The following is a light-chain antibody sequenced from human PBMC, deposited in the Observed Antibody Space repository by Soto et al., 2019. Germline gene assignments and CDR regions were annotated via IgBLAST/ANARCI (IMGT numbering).Light chain of an antibody. CDR1: SGHSSYA. CDR3: QTWGTGKGV. Sequence: QLVLTQSPSASASLGASVKLTCTLSSGHSSYAIAWHQQQPEKGPRYLMKLNSDGSHSKGDGIPDRFSGSSSGAERYLTISSLQSEDEADYYCQTWGTGKGVFGTETKVTVL. CDR2: LNSDGSH. V-gene: IGLV4-69*01. J-gene: IGLJ1*01.